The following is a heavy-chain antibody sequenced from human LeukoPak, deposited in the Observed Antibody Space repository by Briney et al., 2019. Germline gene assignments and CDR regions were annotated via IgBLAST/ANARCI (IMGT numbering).Heavy chain of an antibody. Sequence: SETLSLTCTVSGGSIISDSWTWIRQPPGKELEWIGCLYDSGSTKYNPSLKSRVTISVDTSKSQFSLKVTSVTAADTAVYFCARRGRSPGFAGKFTHYYYMDVWGEGTAVTVSS. V-gene: IGHV4-59*08. D-gene: IGHD3-10*01. CDR2: LYDSGST. CDR3: ARRGRSPGFAGKFTHYYYMDV. J-gene: IGHJ6*03. CDR1: GGSIISDS.